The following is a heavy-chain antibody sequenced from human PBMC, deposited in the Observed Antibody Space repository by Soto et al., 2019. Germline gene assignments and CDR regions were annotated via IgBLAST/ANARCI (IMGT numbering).Heavy chain of an antibody. V-gene: IGHV1-69*13. J-gene: IGHJ6*02. Sequence: SVKVSCKASGGTFRSYSISWVRQAPGQGLEWMGGIIPIFDIANFAQKFQGRVTITADESTSTAYMELSSLGSDDTAVYYCARPDEGGYSSNHHYYYALDVWGQGTTVTVSS. CDR2: IIPIFDIA. CDR1: GGTFRSYS. D-gene: IGHD3-22*01. CDR3: ARPDEGGYSSNHHYYYALDV.